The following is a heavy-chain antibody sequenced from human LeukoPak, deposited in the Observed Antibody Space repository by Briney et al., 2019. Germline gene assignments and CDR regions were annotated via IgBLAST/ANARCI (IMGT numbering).Heavy chain of an antibody. J-gene: IGHJ4*02. CDR3: AKDRAYSGSYLDY. CDR1: GFTFSSYG. D-gene: IGHD1-26*01. Sequence: GGSLRLSCAASGFTFSSYGMHWVRQAPGKGLEWVAFIRYDGSNKYYADSVKGRFTISRDNSKNTLYLQMNSLRAEDTAVYYCAKDRAYSGSYLDYWGQGTLVTVSS. CDR2: IRYDGSNK. V-gene: IGHV3-30*02.